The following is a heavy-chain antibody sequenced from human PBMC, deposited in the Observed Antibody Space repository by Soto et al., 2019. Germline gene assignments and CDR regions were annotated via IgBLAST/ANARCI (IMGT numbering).Heavy chain of an antibody. V-gene: IGHV5-51*01. CDR1: GYSFTSYW. Sequence: GESLKISCKGSGYSFTSYWIGWVRQMPWKGLEWMGIIYPGDSDTRYSPSFQGQVTISADKSISTAYLQWSSLKASDTAMYYCARRADTDYYDSSVDYWGQGTLVTVYS. D-gene: IGHD3-22*01. CDR3: ARRADTDYYDSSVDY. CDR2: IYPGDSDT. J-gene: IGHJ4*02.